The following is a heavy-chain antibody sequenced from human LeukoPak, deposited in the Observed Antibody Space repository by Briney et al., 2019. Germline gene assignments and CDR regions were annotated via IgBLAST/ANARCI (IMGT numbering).Heavy chain of an antibody. CDR2: INWNGGST. CDR3: ARGHYLDYCYYYLDV. CDR1: GFTFDDYG. V-gene: IGHV3-20*04. D-gene: IGHD1-26*01. J-gene: IGHJ6*03. Sequence: GGSLRLSCAASGFTFDDYGINWVRQAPGKGLEWVSGINWNGGSTGYADSVKGRFTISRDNAKNSLYLQMNSLRAEDTALYYCARGHYLDYCYYYLDVWGKGTTVTVSS.